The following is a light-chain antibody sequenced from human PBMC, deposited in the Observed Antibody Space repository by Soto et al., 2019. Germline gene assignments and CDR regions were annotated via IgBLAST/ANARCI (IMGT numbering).Light chain of an antibody. Sequence: ETVLTQSPGTLSLSPGERATLSFMASQSVRSRYLAWYQQKPGQAPRLLISGASSRATGIPDRFSGSGSGTDFTLTVSRLEPEDFALYYCQQYGNSPITFGQGTRLEIK. V-gene: IGKV3-20*01. CDR3: QQYGNSPIT. J-gene: IGKJ5*01. CDR1: QSVRSRY. CDR2: GAS.